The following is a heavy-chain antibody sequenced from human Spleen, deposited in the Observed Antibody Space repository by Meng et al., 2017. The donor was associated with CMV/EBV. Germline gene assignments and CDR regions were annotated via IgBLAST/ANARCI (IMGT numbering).Heavy chain of an antibody. V-gene: IGHV1-69*05. D-gene: IGHD5-24*01. CDR2: IIPTFGTP. Sequence: SVKVSCKASGDSLSNYAFSWVRQAPGQGLEWTGGIIPTFGTPNYAQKFQDRVSITTDEATSTSYMDLSGLRSEDTAIYYCATGEFDGSYYYGLDVWGQGTTVTVSS. CDR1: GDSLSNYA. CDR3: ATGEFDGSYYYGLDV. J-gene: IGHJ6*02.